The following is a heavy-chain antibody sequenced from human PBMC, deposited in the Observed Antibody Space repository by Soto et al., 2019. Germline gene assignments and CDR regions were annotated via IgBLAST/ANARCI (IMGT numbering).Heavy chain of an antibody. CDR2: TYYRSKWYN. J-gene: IGHJ6*02. V-gene: IGHV6-1*01. CDR1: GDSVXSNSAA. CDR3: ARESDRRVSAYYGMDV. D-gene: IGHD2-21*02. Sequence: PSQTLSLTCAISGDSVXSNSAAWNWIRQSPSRGLEWLGRTYYRSKWYNDYAVSVKSRITINPDTSKNQFSLQLNSVTPEDTAVYYCARESDRRVSAYYGMDVWGQGTTVTVSS.